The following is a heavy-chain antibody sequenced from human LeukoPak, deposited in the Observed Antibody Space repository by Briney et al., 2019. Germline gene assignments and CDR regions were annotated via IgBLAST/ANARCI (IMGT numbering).Heavy chain of an antibody. CDR2: ISGSGGST. CDR3: AKGREWELRNPYDY. J-gene: IGHJ4*01. D-gene: IGHD1-26*01. Sequence: GGSLRLSCAASGFTFSSYAMSWVRQAPGKGLEWVSAISGSGGSTYYADSVKGRFTISRDNSKNTLYLQMDSLRAEDTAVYYCAKGREWELRNPYDYWGQGTLVTVSS. V-gene: IGHV3-23*01. CDR1: GFTFSSYA.